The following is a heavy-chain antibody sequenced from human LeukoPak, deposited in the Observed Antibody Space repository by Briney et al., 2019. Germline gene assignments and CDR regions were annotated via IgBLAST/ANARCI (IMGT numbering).Heavy chain of an antibody. J-gene: IGHJ6*02. CDR3: AVAYCSSTSCYTGGGYGIDV. Sequence: ASVEVSCKASGYTYTGYYMHWVRQPPGQGLEWVGWINPNSGGTNYAQKFQGRVTMTRDTSISTAYMELSRLRSDDTAVYYCAVAYCSSTSCYTGGGYGIDVWGQGTTVTVSS. V-gene: IGHV1-2*02. D-gene: IGHD2-2*02. CDR1: GYTYTGYY. CDR2: INPNSGGT.